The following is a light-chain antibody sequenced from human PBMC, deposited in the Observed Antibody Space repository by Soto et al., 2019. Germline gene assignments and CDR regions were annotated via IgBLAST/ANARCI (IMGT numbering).Light chain of an antibody. Sequence: QSALTQPASVSGSTGQSITISCTGTSRDVCGNNYVSLYQQHPGKAPKLMIYYGSNRPSGVSSRFSGSTSGNTASLTSSGLQAEDEDDYSCSSYTSCSSLHVVSCGGTDLTVL. J-gene: IGLJ2*01. CDR1: SRDVCGNNY. V-gene: IGLV2-14*01. CDR2: YGS. CDR3: SSYTSCSSLHVV.